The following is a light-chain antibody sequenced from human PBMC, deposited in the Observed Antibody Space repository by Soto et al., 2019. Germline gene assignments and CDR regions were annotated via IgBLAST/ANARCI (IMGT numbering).Light chain of an antibody. CDR1: QSVSSD. Sequence: EILATQSPASLSVCPGERSTLSCRSSQSVSSDLAWYQQKPGQAPRLLIYGASTRATGIPARFSGSGSGTEFTLTISSLQSEDFAVYYCQQYHTWPPITFGQGTRLEIK. V-gene: IGKV3-15*01. J-gene: IGKJ5*01. CDR3: QQYHTWPPIT. CDR2: GAS.